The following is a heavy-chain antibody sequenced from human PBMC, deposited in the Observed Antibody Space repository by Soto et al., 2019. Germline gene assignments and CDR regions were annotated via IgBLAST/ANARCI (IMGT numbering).Heavy chain of an antibody. CDR2: INSDGSST. V-gene: IGHV3-74*01. D-gene: IGHD1-26*01. J-gene: IGHJ6*04. Sequence: PGGSLRLSCAASGFTFSSYWMHWVRQAPGKGLVWVSRINSDGSSTSYADSVKGRFTISRDNAKNTLYLQMNSLRAKDTAVYYCARDFYFGPIDVWGKGTTVTVSS. CDR3: ARDFYFGPIDV. CDR1: GFTFSSYW.